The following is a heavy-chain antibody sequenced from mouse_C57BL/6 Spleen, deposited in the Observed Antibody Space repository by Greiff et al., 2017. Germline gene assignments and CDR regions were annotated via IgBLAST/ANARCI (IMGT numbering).Heavy chain of an antibody. D-gene: IGHD1-1*01. J-gene: IGHJ4*01. CDR3: ANTTVVADYAMDY. CDR2: FHPYNDDT. Sequence: QVQLQQSGAELVKPGASVKMSCKASGYTFTTYPIEWMKQNHGKSLEWIGNFHPYNDDTKYTEKFKGKATLTVEKSSGTVYLELSRLTSDVSSVYYGANTTVVADYAMDYWGQGTSVTVSS. V-gene: IGHV1-47*01. CDR1: GYTFTTYP.